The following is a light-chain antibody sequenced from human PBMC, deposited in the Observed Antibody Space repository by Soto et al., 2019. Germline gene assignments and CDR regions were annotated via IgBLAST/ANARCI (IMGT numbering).Light chain of an antibody. CDR1: QSVSSY. CDR3: QQRSNWPPIT. CDR2: DAS. V-gene: IGKV3-11*01. Sequence: EIMLTQSPATLSLSPGERATLSCRASQSVSSYLAWYQQKPGQAPRLLIYDASNRATGIPARFSGSGSGTDFTLTISSLEPEDFAVYYCQQRSNWPPITFGQRTRLEI. J-gene: IGKJ5*01.